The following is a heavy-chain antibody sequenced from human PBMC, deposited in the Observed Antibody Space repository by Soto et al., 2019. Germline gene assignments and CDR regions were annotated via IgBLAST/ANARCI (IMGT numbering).Heavy chain of an antibody. V-gene: IGHV4-59*01. J-gene: IGHJ6*03. CDR2: IYSNAST. CDR3: ARSNYMDV. CDR1: GGSIRGYY. Sequence: SETLSLTCTLSGGSIRGYYWSWIRQPPGKGLEWIGYIYSNASTNYDPSLKSRVTISADTSKNQFSLRLSSLTAADTAVYYCARSNYMDVWGKGATVTVSS.